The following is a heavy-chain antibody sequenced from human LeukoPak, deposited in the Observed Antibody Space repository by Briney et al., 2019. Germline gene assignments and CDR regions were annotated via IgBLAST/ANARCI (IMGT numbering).Heavy chain of an antibody. CDR2: INPSGGST. Sequence: ASVKVSCKASGYTFTSYYMHWVRQAPGQGLEWMGIINPSGGSTSYAQKFQGRVTMTRDTSMSTVYMELSSLRSEDTAVYYCARDGIGYPYYDILTGFDPWGQGTLVTVSS. D-gene: IGHD3-9*01. V-gene: IGHV1-46*01. CDR1: GYTFTSYY. J-gene: IGHJ5*02. CDR3: ARDGIGYPYYDILTGFDP.